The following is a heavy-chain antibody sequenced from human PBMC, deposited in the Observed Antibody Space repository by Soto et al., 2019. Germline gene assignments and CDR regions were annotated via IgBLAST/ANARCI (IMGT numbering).Heavy chain of an antibody. CDR3: AKGPRFGVVIHLNY. CDR2: ISGSGGST. Sequence: PGGSLRLSCAASGFTFSSYAMSLVRQAPGKGLEWVSAISGSGGSTYYADSVKGRFTISRDNSKNTLYLQMNSLRAEDTAVYYCAKGPRFGVVIHLNYWGQGTLVTVSS. V-gene: IGHV3-23*01. J-gene: IGHJ4*02. D-gene: IGHD3-3*01. CDR1: GFTFSSYA.